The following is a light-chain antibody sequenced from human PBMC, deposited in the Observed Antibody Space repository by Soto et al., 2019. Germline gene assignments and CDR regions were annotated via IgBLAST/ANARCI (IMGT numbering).Light chain of an antibody. Sequence: QSVLTQPPSVSGAPGQRVTISCTGSSSNIGAGYDVHWYQQLPGTAPKLLIYGNSNRPSGVPDQFSGSKSGTSASLAITGLQAEDEADYYCQSYDSSLHVVFGGGTKLTVL. CDR2: GNS. J-gene: IGLJ2*01. V-gene: IGLV1-40*01. CDR1: SSNIGAGYD. CDR3: QSYDSSLHVV.